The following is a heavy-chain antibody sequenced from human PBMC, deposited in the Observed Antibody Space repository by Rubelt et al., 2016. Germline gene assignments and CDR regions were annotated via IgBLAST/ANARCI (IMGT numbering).Heavy chain of an antibody. CDR1: GYTFTGYY. Sequence: GAEVKKPGASVKVSCKASGYTFTGYYMHWVRQAPGQGLEWMGGIIPIFGTANYAQKFQGRVTITADESTSTAYMELSSLRSEDTAVYYCARGYDGYNLDYWGQGTLVTVSS. D-gene: IGHD5-24*01. CDR3: ARGYDGYNLDY. CDR2: IIPIFGTA. V-gene: IGHV1-69*13. J-gene: IGHJ4*02.